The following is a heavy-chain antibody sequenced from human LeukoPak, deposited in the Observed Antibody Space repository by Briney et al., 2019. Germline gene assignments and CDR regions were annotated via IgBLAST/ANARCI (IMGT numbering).Heavy chain of an antibody. V-gene: IGHV3-69-1*01. CDR1: GFTFTNHP. CDR3: AKVGGDHRYFDY. J-gene: IGHJ4*02. Sequence: GGSLRLSCAASGFTFTNHPMNWVRQAPGKGLEWVSYIGGDGVAFYADSVKGRFTMSKDDARKSLYLQMSSLRVEDTALYYCAKVGGDHRYFDYWGQGTLVTVSS. CDR2: IGGDGVA. D-gene: IGHD2-21*01.